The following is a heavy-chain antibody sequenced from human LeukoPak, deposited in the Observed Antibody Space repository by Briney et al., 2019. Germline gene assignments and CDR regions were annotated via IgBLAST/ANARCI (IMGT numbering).Heavy chain of an antibody. CDR1: GFTFSNYW. Sequence: GGSLRLSCAASGFTFSNYWVHWVRQAPGKGLEWVSGISWSGTTTGYADSVKGRFTISRDSAKNSLYLQMDSLRVEDTGLYYCAKDESAGGFAPGYFYGMGVWGQGTTVTVSS. V-gene: IGHV3-9*01. CDR3: AKDESAGGFAPGYFYGMGV. J-gene: IGHJ6*02. D-gene: IGHD3-16*01. CDR2: ISWSGTTT.